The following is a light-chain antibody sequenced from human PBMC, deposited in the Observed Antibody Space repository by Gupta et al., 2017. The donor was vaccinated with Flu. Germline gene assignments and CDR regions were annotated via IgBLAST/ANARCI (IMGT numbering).Light chain of an antibody. Sequence: QSVLTQPPSVSGAPGQRLTISCTGSSSNFGAGYDVHWYQQLPGTAPNLLIYGNNNRPSGVPDRFSGSKSGTSASLAITGLQAEDEADYYCQSYDISLSGSVFGGGTKLTVL. V-gene: IGLV1-40*01. CDR3: QSYDISLSGSV. CDR1: SSNFGAGYD. J-gene: IGLJ3*02. CDR2: GNN.